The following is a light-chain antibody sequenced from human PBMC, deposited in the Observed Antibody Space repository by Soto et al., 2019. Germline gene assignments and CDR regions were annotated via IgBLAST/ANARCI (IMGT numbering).Light chain of an antibody. CDR2: GAS. Sequence: EIVMAQSPTTLSVSPGARATLSCRASQSVRGNLAWYQQKPGQSPRLLIYGASSRAAGIPAKFSGSGSGTDFTLTISSLQSEDFALYYCQQYNNWPRAFGQGTKVDIK. V-gene: IGKV3-15*01. CDR1: QSVRGN. J-gene: IGKJ1*01. CDR3: QQYNNWPRA.